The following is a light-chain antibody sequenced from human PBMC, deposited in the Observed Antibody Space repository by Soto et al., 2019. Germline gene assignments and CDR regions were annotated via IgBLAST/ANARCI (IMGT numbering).Light chain of an antibody. J-gene: IGLJ2*01. CDR1: SSDVGGYDF. CDR2: NVS. V-gene: IGLV2-11*01. CDR3: CSYAGSNYVV. Sequence: QSALTQPRSVSGSPGQSVTISCTGTSSDVGGYDFVSWYQHHPGKAPKLMIHNVSKRHSGVTDRFSGSKSGNTASLTISGLQADDEADYYCCSYAGSNYVVFGGGTQLTAL.